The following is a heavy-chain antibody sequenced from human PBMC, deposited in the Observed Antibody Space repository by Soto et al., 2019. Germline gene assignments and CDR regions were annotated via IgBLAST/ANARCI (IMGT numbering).Heavy chain of an antibody. V-gene: IGHV1-3*01. J-gene: IGHJ4*02. CDR3: ARGPGGPDGPGDY. CDR1: CYA. CDR2: INAGNGNT. D-gene: IGHD2-15*01. Sequence: CYAMQWVRQAPGQRLEWMGWINAGNGNTKYSQKFQGRVTITRDTPASTANMELSSLRSEDTAVYYCARGPGGPDGPGDYWGQGTLVTVSS.